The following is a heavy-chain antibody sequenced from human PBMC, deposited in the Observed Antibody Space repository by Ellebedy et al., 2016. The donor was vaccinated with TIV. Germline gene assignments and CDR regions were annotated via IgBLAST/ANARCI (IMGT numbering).Heavy chain of an antibody. CDR1: GGSISDPSDY. CDR2: IDYSGTT. D-gene: IGHD3-16*01. CDR3: SRLGPFFYAMDV. Sequence: SETLSLTCSVSGGSISDPSDYWVWVRQPPEKGLEWIGSIDYSGTTYYTPSFESRVTTSLDKSENQFSLKVTPVTAADTAVYFCSRLGPFFYAMDVWGQGTTVTVSS. V-gene: IGHV4-39*01. J-gene: IGHJ6*02.